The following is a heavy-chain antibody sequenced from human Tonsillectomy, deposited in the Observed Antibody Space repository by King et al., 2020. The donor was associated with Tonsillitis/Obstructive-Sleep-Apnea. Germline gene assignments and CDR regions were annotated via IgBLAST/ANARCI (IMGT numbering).Heavy chain of an antibody. CDR3: AREIWSGYYAGSYYGMDV. V-gene: IGHV1-2*02. CDR2: INPNSGGT. J-gene: IGHJ6*02. Sequence: VQLVESGAEVKKPGASVKVSCKASVYTFTASYMHWVRQAPGQGLEWMGWINPNSGGTNYAQNFQGRVTMTRDSSIRTAYMELSRLRSDDTAVYYCAREIWSGYYAGSYYGMDVWGQGTTVTVSS. CDR1: VYTFTASY. D-gene: IGHD3-3*01.